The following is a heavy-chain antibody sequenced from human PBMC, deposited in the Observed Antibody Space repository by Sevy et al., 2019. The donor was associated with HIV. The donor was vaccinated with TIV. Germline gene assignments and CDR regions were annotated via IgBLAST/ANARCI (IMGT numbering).Heavy chain of an antibody. CDR2: INQDGSEK. J-gene: IGHJ4*02. V-gene: IGHV3-7*01. CDR3: ARSLDY. CDR1: GFTFRSYW. Sequence: GGSLRLSCVASGFTFRSYWMNWLRQAPGKGLEWVANINQDGSEKFYLDSVNGRFTISRDNAKNSVFLQMDSLRAEDTAVYYCARSLDYWGQGSLVTVSS.